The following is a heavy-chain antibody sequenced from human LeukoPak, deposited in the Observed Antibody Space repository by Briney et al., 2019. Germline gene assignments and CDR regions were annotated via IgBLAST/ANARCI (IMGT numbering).Heavy chain of an antibody. J-gene: IGHJ4*02. Sequence: GGFLRLSCAASGFTFDDYGMHWVRQAPGKGLEWVSGISWNSDSVGYADSVKGRFTISRDNAKNSLYLQMNSLRAEDTAVYYCARSLYYYDSSGYTFDYWGQGTLVTVSS. D-gene: IGHD3-22*01. CDR3: ARSLYYYDSSGYTFDY. CDR1: GFTFDDYG. V-gene: IGHV3-9*01. CDR2: ISWNSDSV.